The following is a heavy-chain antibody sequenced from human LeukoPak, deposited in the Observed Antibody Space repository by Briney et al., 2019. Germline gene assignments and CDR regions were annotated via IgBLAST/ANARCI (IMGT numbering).Heavy chain of an antibody. CDR2: IYPGDSDT. CDR1: GYSFTSYW. D-gene: IGHD6-13*01. Sequence: GASLEISCEGSGYSFTSYWIGWVRQMPGKGLEWMGIIYPGDSDTRYSPSFQGQVTISADKSISTAYLQWSSLKASDTAMYYCARLGAAAGNWFDPWGQGTLVTVSS. V-gene: IGHV5-51*01. J-gene: IGHJ5*02. CDR3: ARLGAAAGNWFDP.